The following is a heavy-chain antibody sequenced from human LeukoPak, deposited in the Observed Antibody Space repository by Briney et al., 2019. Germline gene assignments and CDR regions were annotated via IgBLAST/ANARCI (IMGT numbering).Heavy chain of an antibody. CDR2: ISAYNGNT. J-gene: IGHJ3*02. CDR3: ARAAMGENAFDI. V-gene: IGHV1-18*01. CDR1: GYTFTSYG. D-gene: IGHD2-21*01. Sequence: GASVKVSCKASGYTFTSYGISWVRQAPGQGLEWMGWISAYNGNTNYAQKLQGRVTITRDRSMSTAYMELSSLRSEDTAMYYCARAAMGENAFDIWGQGTMVTVSS.